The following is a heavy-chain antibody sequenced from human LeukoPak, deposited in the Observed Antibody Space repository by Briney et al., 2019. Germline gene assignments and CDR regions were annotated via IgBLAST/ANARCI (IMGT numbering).Heavy chain of an antibody. D-gene: IGHD2-15*01. Sequence: GGSLRLSCAASGFTFSSYGMHWVRQAPGKGLEWVAVIWYDGSNKYYADSVKGRFTIYRDNSKNTLYLQMNSLRAEDTAVYYCARTGIYCSGGSCYYYYGMDVWGKGTTVTVSS. V-gene: IGHV3-33*01. J-gene: IGHJ6*04. CDR1: GFTFSSYG. CDR2: IWYDGSNK. CDR3: ARTGIYCSGGSCYYYYGMDV.